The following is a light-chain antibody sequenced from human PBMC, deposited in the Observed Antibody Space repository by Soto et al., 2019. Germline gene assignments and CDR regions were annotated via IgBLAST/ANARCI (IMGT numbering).Light chain of an antibody. CDR3: RQEYNYPPFT. CDR2: AAS. Sequence: IQMTQAPFSLSASEGDRVCITGRASQRIRNDLGCYQQKPAKAPTLLIYAASSLQSGVPSSFSSSSSCAAFTPTISSLQPPDFSAYYFRQEYNYPPFTFGPGTKVDI. CDR1: QRIRND. J-gene: IGKJ3*01. V-gene: IGKV1-6*01.